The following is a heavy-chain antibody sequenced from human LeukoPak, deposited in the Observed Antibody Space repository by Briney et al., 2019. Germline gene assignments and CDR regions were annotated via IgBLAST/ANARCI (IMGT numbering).Heavy chain of an antibody. Sequence: GGSLRLSCTASGFTFSDYFMDWVRQAPGKGLEWVGRIRKKSHSYTTEYAASVEGRFTISRDDSENLLYLQMTSLKTDDTAVYYCTRVAEWTLDLWGRGTVVTISS. CDR2: IRKKSHSYTT. CDR3: TRVAEWTLDL. CDR1: GFTFSDYF. D-gene: IGHD3-3*01. V-gene: IGHV3-72*01. J-gene: IGHJ2*01.